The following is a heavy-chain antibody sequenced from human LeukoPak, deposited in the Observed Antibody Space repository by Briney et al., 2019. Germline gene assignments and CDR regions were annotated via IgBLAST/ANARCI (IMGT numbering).Heavy chain of an antibody. Sequence: GGSLRLSCAASGFTFSSYAMNWVRQAPGKGLEWVSAISGSGSGDSAYYADSVKGRFTISRDNSKNTLYLQMNSLKGEDTAVYYCAKIRAPAYDFWGQGTMVTVSS. CDR1: GFTFSSYA. CDR2: ISGSGSGDSA. J-gene: IGHJ3*01. D-gene: IGHD3-3*02. V-gene: IGHV3-23*01. CDR3: AKIRAPAYDF.